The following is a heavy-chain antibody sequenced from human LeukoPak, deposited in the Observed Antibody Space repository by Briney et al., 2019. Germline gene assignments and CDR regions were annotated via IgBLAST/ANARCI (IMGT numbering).Heavy chain of an antibody. V-gene: IGHV1-2*02. CDR2: INPNSGGT. Sequence: GASVKVSCKASGYTFTDYFIHWVRQAPGQGLEWMGWINPNSGGTNYAQKFQGRVTMTRDTSISTAYMELSRLRSDDTAVYYCARGEVMTTTFDYWGQGTLVTVSS. CDR3: ARGEVMTTTFDY. J-gene: IGHJ4*02. D-gene: IGHD4-11*01. CDR1: GYTFTDYF.